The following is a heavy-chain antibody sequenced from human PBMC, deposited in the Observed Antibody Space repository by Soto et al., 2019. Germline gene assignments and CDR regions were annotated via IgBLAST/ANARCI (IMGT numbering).Heavy chain of an antibody. V-gene: IGHV3-30-3*01. D-gene: IGHD3-22*01. CDR2: ISYDGSNK. CDR1: GFTFSSYA. J-gene: IGHJ4*02. Sequence: QVQLVESGGGVVQPGRSLRLSCAASGFTFSSYAMHWVRQAPGKGLEWVAVISYDGSNKYYADSVKRRFTISRDNSKNTLYLQMNSLRAEDTAVYYCARANYDTYYFDYWGQGTLVTVSS. CDR3: ARANYDTYYFDY.